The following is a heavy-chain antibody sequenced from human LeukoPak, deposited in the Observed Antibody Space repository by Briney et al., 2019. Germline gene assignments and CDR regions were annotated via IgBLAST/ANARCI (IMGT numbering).Heavy chain of an antibody. CDR3: ARVTLWFGDYYYYYMDV. D-gene: IGHD3-10*01. Sequence: GASVKVSCKASGYTFTSYGISWVRQAPGQGLEWMGWISAYNGNTNYAQKLQGRVTMTTDTSTSTAYMELRSLRSDDTAVYYCARVTLWFGDYYYYYMDVWGKGTTVTVSS. J-gene: IGHJ6*03. V-gene: IGHV1-18*01. CDR2: ISAYNGNT. CDR1: GYTFTSYG.